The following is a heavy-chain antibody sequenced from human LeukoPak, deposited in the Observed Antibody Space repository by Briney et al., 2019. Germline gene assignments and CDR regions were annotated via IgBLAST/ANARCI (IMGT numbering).Heavy chain of an antibody. CDR1: GFTFISYA. CDR2: ISVSGTST. D-gene: IGHD3-22*01. Sequence: GESLRFSCAASGFTFISYAMSWVRQAPGKGLEWVSGISVSGTSTSNADSAKGRFTISRDNPRNTLYLQMNSLRAEDTALYYCAIMHPYYDGNGYWVQWGQGTLVTVSS. J-gene: IGHJ4*02. CDR3: AIMHPYYDGNGYWVQ. V-gene: IGHV3-23*01.